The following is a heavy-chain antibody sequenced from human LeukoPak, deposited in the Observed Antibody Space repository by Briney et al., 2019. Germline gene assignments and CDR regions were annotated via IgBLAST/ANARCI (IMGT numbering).Heavy chain of an antibody. Sequence: ASVKVSCKTSGYSFTSYNLHWVRQAPGQRLEWMGIIKPSGTDTNYAQKFQGRVIMTTDTSTSTVYMELSSLKSDDTAVYYCARGGHRRYYYTSGSAFDPWGQGTLVTVSS. V-gene: IGHV1-46*01. CDR1: GYSFTSYN. CDR2: IKPSGTDT. D-gene: IGHD3-10*01. J-gene: IGHJ5*02. CDR3: ARGGHRRYYYTSGSAFDP.